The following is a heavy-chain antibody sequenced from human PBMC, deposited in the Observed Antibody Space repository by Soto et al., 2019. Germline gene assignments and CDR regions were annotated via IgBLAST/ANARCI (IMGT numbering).Heavy chain of an antibody. D-gene: IGHD3-10*01. Sequence: GGSLRLSCAASGFTFSSYGMHWVRQAPGKGLEWVAVISYDGSNKYYADSVKGRFTISRDNSKNTLYLQMNSLRAEDTAVYYCAKVADPWYFRPMVRGEKRTEYYYYYATDVWGQGPTVTVSS. CDR3: AKVADPWYFRPMVRGEKRTEYYYYYATDV. V-gene: IGHV3-30*18. J-gene: IGHJ6*02. CDR1: GFTFSSYG. CDR2: ISYDGSNK.